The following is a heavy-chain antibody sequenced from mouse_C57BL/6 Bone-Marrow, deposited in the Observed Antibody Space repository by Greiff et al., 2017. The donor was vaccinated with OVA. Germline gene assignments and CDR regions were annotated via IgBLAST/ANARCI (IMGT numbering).Heavy chain of an antibody. D-gene: IGHD1-1*01. V-gene: IGHV1-81*01. J-gene: IGHJ1*03. CDR3: ARESTVVAGDWYFDV. Sequence: QVHVKQSGAELARPGASVKLSCKASGYTFTSYGISWVKQRTGQGLEWIGEIYPRSGNTYYNEKFKGKATLTADKSSSTAYMELRSLTSEDSAVYFCARESTVVAGDWYFDVWGTGTTVTVSS. CDR1: GYTFTSYG. CDR2: IYPRSGNT.